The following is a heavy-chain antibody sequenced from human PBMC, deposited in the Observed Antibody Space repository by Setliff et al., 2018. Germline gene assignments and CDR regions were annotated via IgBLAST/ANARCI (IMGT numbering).Heavy chain of an antibody. Sequence: GESLRLSCAASGFTFSSYSMNWVRQAPGKGLEWVSSISSSSSYIYYADSVKGRFTISRDNAKNSLYLQMNSLRAEDTAVYYCASSKGIVGATSDYWGQGTLVTVSS. CDR3: ASSKGIVGATSDY. CDR1: GFTFSSYS. D-gene: IGHD1-26*01. CDR2: ISSSSSYI. V-gene: IGHV3-21*01. J-gene: IGHJ4*02.